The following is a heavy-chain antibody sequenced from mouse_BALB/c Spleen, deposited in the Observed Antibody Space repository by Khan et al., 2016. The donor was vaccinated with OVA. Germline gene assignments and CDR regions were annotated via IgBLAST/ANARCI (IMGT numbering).Heavy chain of an antibody. CDR1: GFSLTSYG. D-gene: IGHD1-1*01. J-gene: IGHJ2*01. CDR2: IWAGGSS. Sequence: QVQLKESGPGLVAPSQSLSITCTVSGFSLTSYGVHWVRQPPGKGLGWPGVIWAGGSSNYNSARMYRLRISQDNSKSQVFLKMNSLQTDDTAMYYCARDPGVEDDFDYWGQGTTLTVAS. V-gene: IGHV2-9*02. CDR3: ARDPGVEDDFDY.